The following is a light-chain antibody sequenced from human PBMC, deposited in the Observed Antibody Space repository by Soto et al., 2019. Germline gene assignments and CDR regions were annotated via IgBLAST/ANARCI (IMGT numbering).Light chain of an antibody. CDR2: GNS. Sequence: QSVLTQPPSVSGAPGQRVTISCTGSSSNIGANYDVHWYQQRPGTAPKLLIFGNSNRPSGVPDRFSGSKSGTSASLAITGLQAEDEGDYYCQSYDSTLSARYVFRTGTKLTVL. J-gene: IGLJ1*01. V-gene: IGLV1-40*01. CDR3: QSYDSTLSARYV. CDR1: SSNIGANYD.